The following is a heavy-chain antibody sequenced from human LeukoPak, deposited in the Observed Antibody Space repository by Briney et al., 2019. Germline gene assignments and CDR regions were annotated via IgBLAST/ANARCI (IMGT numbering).Heavy chain of an antibody. J-gene: IGHJ5*02. CDR2: TYYRSKWYN. CDR3: ARAGAGTRGNWFDP. Sequence: SQTLSLTCAISGDSVSSNSAAWNWIRQSPSRGLEWLGRTYYRSKWYNDYAVSVKSRITINPDTSMNQFSLQLNSVAPEDTAVYYCARAGAGTRGNWFDPWGQGTLVTVSS. CDR1: GDSVSSNSAA. V-gene: IGHV6-1*01. D-gene: IGHD1/OR15-1a*01.